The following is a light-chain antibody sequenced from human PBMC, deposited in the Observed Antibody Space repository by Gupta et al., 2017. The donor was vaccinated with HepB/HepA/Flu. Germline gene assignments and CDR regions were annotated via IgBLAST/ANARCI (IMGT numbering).Light chain of an antibody. CDR2: LNCDGSH. Sequence: QLVLTQSPSASASLGASVMLTCTLSSGHSSYAIAWHQQQPEKGPRYLMKLNCDGSHSKGDGIPDRFSGSSSGAERYLTISSLQSEDEADYYCQTWGTGIHVVFGGGTKLTVL. CDR3: QTWGTGIHVV. V-gene: IGLV4-69*01. CDR1: SGHSSYA. J-gene: IGLJ3*02.